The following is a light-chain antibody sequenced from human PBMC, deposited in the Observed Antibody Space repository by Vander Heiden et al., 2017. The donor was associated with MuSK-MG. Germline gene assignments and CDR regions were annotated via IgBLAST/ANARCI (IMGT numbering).Light chain of an antibody. Sequence: SSELTQDPAVSVALGQTVRITCQGDSLRSYYASWYQQKTGQAPVLVIYGKNNRPSGIPDRFSGSSSGNTASLTITGAQAEEEADYYCNSRDSSGNHVVFGGGTKLTVL. V-gene: IGLV3-19*01. CDR1: SLRSYY. CDR3: NSRDSSGNHVV. CDR2: GKN. J-gene: IGLJ2*01.